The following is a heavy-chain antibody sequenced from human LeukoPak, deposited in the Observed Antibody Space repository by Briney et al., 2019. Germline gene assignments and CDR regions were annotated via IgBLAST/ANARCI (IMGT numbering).Heavy chain of an antibody. V-gene: IGHV3-23*01. CDR1: GFIFSSYA. D-gene: IGHD3-22*01. CDR2: ISGSGGST. J-gene: IGHJ4*02. Sequence: GGSLRLSCAASGFIFSSYAMSWVRQAPGKGLEWVSAISGSGGSTYYADSVKGRFTISRDNAKNSLYLQMNSLRAEDTAVYYCARGAYYYEDWGQGTLVTVSS. CDR3: ARGAYYYED.